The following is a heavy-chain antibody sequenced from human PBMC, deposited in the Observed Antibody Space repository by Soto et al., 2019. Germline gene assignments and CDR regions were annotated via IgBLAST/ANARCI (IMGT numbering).Heavy chain of an antibody. J-gene: IGHJ6*02. CDR3: ARPWCSGTSCYRGVDYGMDV. D-gene: IGHD2-2*02. Sequence: GASLDISWNGSGYLFTSYWIGWVRPMPRKGLEWMGIIYPGDADTRYRPSLQGQVTIPADKSISTAYMQWSSLKASDTAMYYCARPWCSGTSCYRGVDYGMDVWGQGTTVTVSS. CDR1: GYLFTSYW. CDR2: IYPGDADT. V-gene: IGHV5-51*01.